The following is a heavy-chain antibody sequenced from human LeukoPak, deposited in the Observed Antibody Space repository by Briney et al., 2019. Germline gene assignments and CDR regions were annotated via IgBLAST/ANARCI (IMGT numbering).Heavy chain of an antibody. CDR2: IYSGGST. D-gene: IGHD6-19*01. J-gene: IGHJ4*02. V-gene: IGHV3-66*04. CDR3: ARHAFSGWAPYDY. CDR1: GFTVSSNY. Sequence: GGSLRLSCAASGFTVSSNYMSWVRQAPGKGLEWVSVIYSGGSTYYADSVKGRFTISRDNAKNSLYLQMNSLRAEDTAIYYCARHAFSGWAPYDYWGQGTLVTVSS.